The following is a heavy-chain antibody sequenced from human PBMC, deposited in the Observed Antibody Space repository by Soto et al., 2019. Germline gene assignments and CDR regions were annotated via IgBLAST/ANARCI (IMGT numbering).Heavy chain of an antibody. J-gene: IGHJ6*02. Sequence: GSLRLSCAASGFTFSSYDMHWVRQATGKGLEWVSAIGTAGDTYYPGSVKGRFTISRENAKNTLYLQMNSLRAEDTAVYYCARDRRIVVVTATLGYYYGMAVWGQGTTVTVSS. CDR1: GFTFSSYD. CDR2: IGTAGDT. D-gene: IGHD2-21*02. CDR3: ARDRRIVVVTATLGYYYGMAV. V-gene: IGHV3-13*01.